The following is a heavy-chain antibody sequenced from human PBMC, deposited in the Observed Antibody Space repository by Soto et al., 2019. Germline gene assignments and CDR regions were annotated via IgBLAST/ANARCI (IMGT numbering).Heavy chain of an antibody. J-gene: IGHJ4*02. D-gene: IGHD3-3*01. V-gene: IGHV3-23*01. CDR1: GFTFSSYA. CDR2: ISGSGGST. Sequence: EVQLLESGGGLVQPGGSLRLSCAASGFTFSSYAMSWVRQAPGKGLEWVSAISGSGGSTYYADSVKGRFTISRDNSKNTLYLQMNSLRAEDTAVYYCAMSGYDFWSGYSYYFDYWGQGTLVTVSS. CDR3: AMSGYDFWSGYSYYFDY.